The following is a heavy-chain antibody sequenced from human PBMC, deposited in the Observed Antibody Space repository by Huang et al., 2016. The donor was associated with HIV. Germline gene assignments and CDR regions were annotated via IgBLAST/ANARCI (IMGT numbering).Heavy chain of an antibody. D-gene: IGHD2-15*01. CDR3: AKDGRWRSGGTSYGEY. J-gene: IGHJ4*02. V-gene: IGHV3-30*18. CDR1: GFRFTNYG. CDR2: ISYDGNKK. Sequence: QVRLVESGGGVVQPGRSLRLSCAASGFRFTNYGMLWVRLAPGKGLEWVAMISYDGNKKNYIDSVEGRFTVSRDSSKNTLYLQMNSLRHEDTAVYYCAKDGRWRSGGTSYGEYWGQGIQVTVSS.